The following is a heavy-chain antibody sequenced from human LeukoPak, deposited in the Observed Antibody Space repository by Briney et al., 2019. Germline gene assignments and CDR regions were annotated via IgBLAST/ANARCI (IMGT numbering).Heavy chain of an antibody. CDR2: IIPIFGTA. D-gene: IGHD2-15*01. V-gene: IGHV1-69*01. Sequence: SVKVSCKASGGTFSSYAISWVRQAPGQGLEWMGGIIPIFGTANYAQKFQGRVTITADESTSTAYMELSSLRSEDTAVYYCASREKDCSGGSCYLRPYYYGMDVWGQGTTVTVSS. CDR3: ASREKDCSGGSCYLRPYYYGMDV. CDR1: GGTFSSYA. J-gene: IGHJ6*02.